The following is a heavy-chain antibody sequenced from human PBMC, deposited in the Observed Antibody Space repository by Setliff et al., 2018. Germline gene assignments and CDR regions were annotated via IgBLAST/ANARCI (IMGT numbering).Heavy chain of an antibody. CDR2: INHSGST. J-gene: IGHJ6*03. Sequence: PSETLSLTCAVYGGSFSGYYWSWIRQPPGKGLEWIGEINHSGSTNYNPSLKSRATISVDTSKNQFSLKLSSVTAADTAVYYCARVYYGYYYYYMDVWGKGTTVTVSS. V-gene: IGHV4-34*01. D-gene: IGHD3-10*01. CDR3: ARVYYGYYYYYMDV. CDR1: GGSFSGYY.